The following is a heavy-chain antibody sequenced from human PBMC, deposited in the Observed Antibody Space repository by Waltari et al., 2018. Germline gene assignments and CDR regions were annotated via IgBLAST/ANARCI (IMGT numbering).Heavy chain of an antibody. D-gene: IGHD3-3*02. CDR3: ARFSKSANWIDP. CDR2: ISYSGIT. J-gene: IGHJ5*02. V-gene: IGHV4-39*01. Sequence: QLQLQESGPGLVKPSETLSLTCTVSGGSISSSGSYWGWIRQPPGKGLEWIGSISYSGITDYNTSLMSRVTISVDTSKNQFSRKLTSVIAAETAVFYCARFSKSANWIDPWGQGTLVTVSS. CDR1: GGSISSSGSY.